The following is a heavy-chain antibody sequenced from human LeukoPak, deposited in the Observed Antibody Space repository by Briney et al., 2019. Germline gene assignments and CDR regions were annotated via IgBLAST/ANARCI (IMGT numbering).Heavy chain of an antibody. D-gene: IGHD6-19*01. J-gene: IGHJ4*02. CDR3: AKAISGWYSY. V-gene: IGHV3-23*01. CDR2: ISGSGGST. CDR1: GFTFSSYA. Sequence: GSLRLSCAASGFTFSSYAMSWVRPAPGKGLEWVSAISGSGGSTYYADSVKGRFTISRDNSKNTLYLQMNSLSAEDTAVYYCAKAISGWYSYWGQGTLVTVSS.